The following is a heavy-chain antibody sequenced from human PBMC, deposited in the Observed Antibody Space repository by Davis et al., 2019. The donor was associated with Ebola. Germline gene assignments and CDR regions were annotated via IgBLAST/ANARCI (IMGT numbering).Heavy chain of an antibody. J-gene: IGHJ4*02. CDR3: ARVVATQYYFDY. Sequence: GESLKISCKGSGYGFTSYWIGWVRQMPGRGLEWMGIIYPYDSDTRYSPSFQGQVTISADKSISTAYLQWSSLKASDTAMYYCARVVATQYYFDYWGQGTLVTVSS. CDR1: GYGFTSYW. CDR2: IYPYDSDT. V-gene: IGHV5-51*01. D-gene: IGHD5-12*01.